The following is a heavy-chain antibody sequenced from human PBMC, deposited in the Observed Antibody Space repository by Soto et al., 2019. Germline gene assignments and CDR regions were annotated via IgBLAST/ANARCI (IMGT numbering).Heavy chain of an antibody. Sequence: GGSLRLSCAASGFTFSSYSMNWVRQAPGKGLEWVSYISSSSFTIYYADSVKGRFTISRDSAQNSLYLQMNSLRDEDTAVYYCARGYCSGGSCPEFDYWGPGTPVTVSS. J-gene: IGHJ4*02. D-gene: IGHD2-15*01. CDR1: GFTFSSYS. CDR3: ARGYCSGGSCPEFDY. V-gene: IGHV3-48*02. CDR2: ISSSSFTI.